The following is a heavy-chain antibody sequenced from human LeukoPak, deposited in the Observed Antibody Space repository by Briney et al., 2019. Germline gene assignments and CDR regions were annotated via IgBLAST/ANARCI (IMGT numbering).Heavy chain of an antibody. CDR1: GFTFSSYS. CDR2: ISSSSSYI. D-gene: IGHD3-10*01. V-gene: IGHV3-21*01. Sequence: GGSLRLSCAASGFTFSSYSMNWGRKAPAKGLGWDSSISSSSSYIYYAASVKGRFTISRDNTKKSLYLQMNRLGAEDTAVYYWAREVRAGFGELLRRRDAFDIWGQGTMVTVSS. CDR3: AREVRAGFGELLRRRDAFDI. J-gene: IGHJ3*02.